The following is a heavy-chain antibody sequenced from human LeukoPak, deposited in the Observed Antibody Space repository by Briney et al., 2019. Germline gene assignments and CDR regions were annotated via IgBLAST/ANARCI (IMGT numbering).Heavy chain of an antibody. CDR2: IIPILGTA. CDR3: ARDFHYGDYGSY. D-gene: IGHD4-17*01. CDR1: GGTFSSYA. Sequence: GASVKVSCKASGGTFSSYAISWVRQAPGQGLEWMGGIIPILGTANYAQKFQGRVTITTDESTSTAYMELSSLRSEDTAVYYCARDFHYGDYGSYWGQGTLVTVSS. V-gene: IGHV1-69*05. J-gene: IGHJ4*02.